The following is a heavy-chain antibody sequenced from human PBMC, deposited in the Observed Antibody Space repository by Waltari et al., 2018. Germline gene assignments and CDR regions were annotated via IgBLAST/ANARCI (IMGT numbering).Heavy chain of an antibody. Sequence: QVTLKESGPVLVKPTPTLTLTCTFSGFSLSTSGMCVSWIRQPPGKALEWLARIDWDDDKFYSTSLKTRLTISKDTSKNQVVLTMTNMDPVDTATYYCARIGTGGDCYNYFDYWGQGTLVTVSS. V-gene: IGHV2-70*16. CDR1: GFSLSTSGMC. D-gene: IGHD2-21*01. CDR2: IDWDDDK. CDR3: ARIGTGGDCYNYFDY. J-gene: IGHJ4*02.